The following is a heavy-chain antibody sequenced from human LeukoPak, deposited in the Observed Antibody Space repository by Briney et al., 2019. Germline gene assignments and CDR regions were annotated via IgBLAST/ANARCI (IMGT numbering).Heavy chain of an antibody. CDR2: INHSGST. V-gene: IGHV4-34*01. CDR1: GGSFSGYY. CDR3: ARGLLYGDSLRYYFDY. D-gene: IGHD4-17*01. Sequence: SETLSLTCAVYGGSFSGYYWSWIRQPPGKGLEWIGEINHSGSTNYNPSLKSRVTISVDTSKNQFSLKLSSVTAADTAVYYCARGLLYGDSLRYYFDYWGQGTLVIVSS. J-gene: IGHJ4*02.